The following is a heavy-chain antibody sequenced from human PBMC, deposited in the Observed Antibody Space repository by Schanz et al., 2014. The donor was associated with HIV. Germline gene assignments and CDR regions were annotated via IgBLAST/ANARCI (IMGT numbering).Heavy chain of an antibody. Sequence: EVQLVESGGGLVQPGRSLRLSCAASGFTFDDYAMHWVRQAPGKGLEWVSGISWNSGSIGYADSVKGRFTISRDNSRKTLYLQMNSLRDEDTAVYYCARDSGPGIYWGQGTLVTVSS. D-gene: IGHD3-10*01. CDR1: GFTFDDYA. CDR3: ARDSGPGIY. CDR2: ISWNSGSI. J-gene: IGHJ4*02. V-gene: IGHV3-9*01.